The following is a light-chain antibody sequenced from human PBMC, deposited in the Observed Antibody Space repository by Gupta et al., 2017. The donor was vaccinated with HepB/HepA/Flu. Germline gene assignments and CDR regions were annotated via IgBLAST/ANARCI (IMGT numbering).Light chain of an antibody. V-gene: IGLV3-21*03. CDR1: SIGSIS. CDR2: DDT. Sequence: SYGLTQPPSLSVAPGKPARLLCGGTSIGSISVHGYQQKPGQAPVLVVHDDTTRPSGIPVRFSGSYSGHTATLTISRVEAGDEADYFCQVWDSDTNHAVFGGGTKLTVL. J-gene: IGLJ2*01. CDR3: QVWDSDTNHAV.